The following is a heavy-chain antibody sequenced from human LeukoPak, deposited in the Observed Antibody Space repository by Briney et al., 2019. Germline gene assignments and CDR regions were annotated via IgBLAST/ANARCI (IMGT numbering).Heavy chain of an antibody. J-gene: IGHJ4*02. V-gene: IGHV4-4*07. CDR3: ARKDGDY. CDR1: GASISAFH. CDR2: IYSSGST. Sequence: SETLSLTCTVSGASISAFHWTWFRQPAGKGLEWIGLIYSSGSTHVNPSLKSRVAMSVDLTKNQLSLKLTSVTAADTAMYYCARKDGDYWGRGTLVTVSS.